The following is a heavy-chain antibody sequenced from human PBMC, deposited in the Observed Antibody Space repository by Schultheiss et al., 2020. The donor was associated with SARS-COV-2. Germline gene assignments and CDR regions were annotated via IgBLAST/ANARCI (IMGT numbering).Heavy chain of an antibody. CDR1: GFTFSDAW. J-gene: IGHJ3*02. CDR2: VRNKPDGGTT. Sequence: GGSLRLSCAASGFTFSDAWMTWVRQAPGKGLEWVGRVRNKPDGGTTDYAAPVKGRCTISRDEAKNTLYLQMNSLKTEDTAVYYCTTVRARAFDIWGQGTMVTVSS. CDR3: TTVRARAFDI. V-gene: IGHV3-15*01.